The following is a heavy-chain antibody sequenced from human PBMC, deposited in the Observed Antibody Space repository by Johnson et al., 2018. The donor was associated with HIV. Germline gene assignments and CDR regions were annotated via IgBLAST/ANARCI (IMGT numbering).Heavy chain of an antibody. CDR3: ARGRPSGSHDAFDI. CDR2: IKSNTDGGTT. Sequence: VQLVESGGGLVKPGGFLRLSCAASGFTFSNAWMSWVRQAPGKGLEWVGRIKSNTDGGTTDYAAPVKSRFTISRDDSKNTLYLQMNRLRAEYTAVYYWARGRPSGSHDAFDIWGQGTMVTVSS. V-gene: IGHV3-15*01. CDR1: GFTFSNAW. J-gene: IGHJ3*02. D-gene: IGHD3-22*01.